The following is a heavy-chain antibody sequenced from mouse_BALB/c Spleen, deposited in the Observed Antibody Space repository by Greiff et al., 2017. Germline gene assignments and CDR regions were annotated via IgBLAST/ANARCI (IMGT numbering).Heavy chain of an antibody. D-gene: IGHD2-4*01. J-gene: IGHJ3*01. CDR2: ISSGGST. CDR3: AGGLRPWFAY. Sequence: DVKLVESGGGLVKPGGSLKLSCAASGFTFSSYAMSWVRQTPEKRLEWVASISSGGSTYYPDSVKGRFTISRDNARNILYLQMSSLRSEDTAMYYCAGGLRPWFAYWGQGTLVTVSA. CDR1: GFTFSSYA. V-gene: IGHV5-6-5*01.